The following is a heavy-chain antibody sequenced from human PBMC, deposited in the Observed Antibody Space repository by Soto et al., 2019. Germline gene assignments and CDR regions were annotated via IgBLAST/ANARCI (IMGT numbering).Heavy chain of an antibody. CDR3: VGRGRESATWFGP. CDR1: GGTFNSYS. Sequence: SVKVSCKASGGTFNSYSIDWVRQAPGQGLEWMGGIIPMSGRPNYAQRFKGRVTFSADTSTNMVYMEVNSLTFEDMAVYYCVGRGRESATWFGPGGQGTLFTVSA. D-gene: IGHD3-16*01. CDR2: IIPMSGRP. V-gene: IGHV1-69*06. J-gene: IGHJ5*02.